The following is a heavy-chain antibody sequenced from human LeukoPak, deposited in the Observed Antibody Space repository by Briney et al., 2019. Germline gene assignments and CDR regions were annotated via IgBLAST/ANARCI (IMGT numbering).Heavy chain of an antibody. CDR3: ARPFWSGYSIYYYYYMDV. CDR1: GFTFSSYS. D-gene: IGHD3-3*01. V-gene: IGHV3-21*01. J-gene: IGHJ6*03. Sequence: PGGSLRLSCAASGFTFSSYSMNWGRQAPGMGLEWVSSISTISSYMYYADSVKGRFTISRDNTKNSLFLQMNNLRAEDTAVYYCARPFWSGYSIYYYYYMDVWGKGTTVTVSS. CDR2: ISTISSYM.